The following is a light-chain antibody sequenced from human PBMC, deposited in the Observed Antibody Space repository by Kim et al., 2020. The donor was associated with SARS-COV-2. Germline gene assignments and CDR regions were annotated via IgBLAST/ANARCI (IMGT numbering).Light chain of an antibody. CDR3: QQYNNWPLT. CDR2: AAS. Sequence: VSPGERATLSCRASQSIHSNLAWYQQRPGQGPRLLIYAASTRATGIPARFSGSGSGADFTLTISSLQSEDFAVYYCQQYNNWPLTFGGGTKVDIK. J-gene: IGKJ4*01. CDR1: QSIHSN. V-gene: IGKV3-15*01.